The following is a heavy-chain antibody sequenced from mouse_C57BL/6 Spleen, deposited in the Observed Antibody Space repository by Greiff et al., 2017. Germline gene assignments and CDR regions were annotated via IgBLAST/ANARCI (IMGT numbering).Heavy chain of an antibody. D-gene: IGHD3-2*02. Sequence: VMLVESGPELVKPGASVKISCKASGYAFSSSWMNWVKQRPGKGLEWIGRIYPGDGDTNYNGKFKGKATLTADKSSSTAYMQLSSLTSEDSAVYFCAQTAQATAWFAYWGQGTLVTVSA. V-gene: IGHV1-82*01. CDR3: AQTAQATAWFAY. CDR2: IYPGDGDT. CDR1: GYAFSSSW. J-gene: IGHJ3*01.